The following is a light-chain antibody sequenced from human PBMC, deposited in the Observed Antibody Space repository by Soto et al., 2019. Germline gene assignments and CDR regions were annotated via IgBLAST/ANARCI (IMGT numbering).Light chain of an antibody. CDR1: QTISSW. CDR3: QHMRT. V-gene: IGKV1-5*01. J-gene: IGKJ1*01. CDR2: DAS. Sequence: DIQMTQSPSTLSGSVGDRVTITCRASQTISSWLAWYQQKPGKAPKFLIYDASTLESGVPSRFSGSGFGTGFSLTISSLQPDDFGSYYCQHMRTFGQGTKVDIK.